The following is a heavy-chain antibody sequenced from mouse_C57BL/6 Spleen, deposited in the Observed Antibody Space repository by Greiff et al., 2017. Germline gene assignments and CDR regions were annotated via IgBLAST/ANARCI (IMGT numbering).Heavy chain of an antibody. CDR1: GYTFTSYW. CDR3: ARRIATVYYFDY. J-gene: IGHJ2*01. V-gene: IGHV1-55*01. CDR2: FYPGSGST. D-gene: IGHD1-1*01. Sequence: VQLQQPGAELVKPGASVSMSCKASGYTFTSYWITWVKQRPGQGLLWIGDFYPGSGSTNYNETFKSKATLTVDTSSSTAYMQLSSLTSEDSAVYYCARRIATVYYFDYWGQGTTLTVSS.